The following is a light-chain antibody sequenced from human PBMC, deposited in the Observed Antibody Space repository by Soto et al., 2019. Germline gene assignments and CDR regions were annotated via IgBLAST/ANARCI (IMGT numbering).Light chain of an antibody. CDR3: CSYAGSYTLVV. CDR2: EVS. CDR1: SSDVGSYNL. V-gene: IGLV2-23*02. Sequence: QSALTQPASVSGSPGQSITISCTGTSSDVGSYNLVSWYQQHPGKAPKLMIYEVSKRPSGVPDRFSGSKSGSTASLTISGPQADDEADYYCCSYAGSYTLVVFGGGTKLTVL. J-gene: IGLJ2*01.